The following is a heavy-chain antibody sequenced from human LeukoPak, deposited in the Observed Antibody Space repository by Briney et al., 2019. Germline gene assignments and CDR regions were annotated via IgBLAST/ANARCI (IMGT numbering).Heavy chain of an antibody. CDR2: INTDGSST. J-gene: IGHJ4*02. Sequence: PGGSLRLSCAASGFIFSSYWMHWVRHAPGKGLAWVSRINTDGSSTSYADSVKGRFTISRDNAKNTLYLQMNSLRAEDTAVYYCARDRDSALGFIAARRWWLDYWGQGTLVTVSS. CDR1: GFIFSSYW. D-gene: IGHD6-6*01. V-gene: IGHV3-74*01. CDR3: ARDRDSALGFIAARRWWLDY.